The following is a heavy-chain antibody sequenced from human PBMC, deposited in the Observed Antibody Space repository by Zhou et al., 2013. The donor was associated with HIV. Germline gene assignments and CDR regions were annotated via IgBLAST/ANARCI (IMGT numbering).Heavy chain of an antibody. CDR3: VRDLGATQSWFDAFDY. CDR2: INPNGGTT. CDR1: GGTFSSYA. Sequence: QVQLVQSGAEVKKPGSSVKVSCKASGGTFSSYALSWVRQAPGQGPEWMGTINPNGGTTTYAQKFQGRVTMIRDTSTTTVYMELSSLTSEDTAVYYCVRDLGATQSWFDAFDYLGPRDSGHRLF. J-gene: IGHJ3*02. D-gene: IGHD3-10*01. V-gene: IGHV1-46*01.